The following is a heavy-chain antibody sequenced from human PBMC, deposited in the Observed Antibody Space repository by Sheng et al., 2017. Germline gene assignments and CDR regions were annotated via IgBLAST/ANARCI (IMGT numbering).Heavy chain of an antibody. J-gene: IGHJ5*02. CDR1: GGSFSGYY. Sequence: QVQLQQWGAGLLKPSETLSLTCAVYGGSFSGYYWSWIRQPPGKGLEWIGEINHSGSTNYNPSLKSRVTISVDTSKNQFSLKLSSVTAADTAVYYCARLPGYCSGGSCYSVGRWFDPWGQGTLVTVSS. V-gene: IGHV4-34*01. CDR2: INHSGST. CDR3: ARLPGYCSGGSCYSVGRWFDP. D-gene: IGHD2-15*01.